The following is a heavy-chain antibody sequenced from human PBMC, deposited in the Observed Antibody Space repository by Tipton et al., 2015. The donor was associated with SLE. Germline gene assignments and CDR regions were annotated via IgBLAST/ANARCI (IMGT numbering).Heavy chain of an antibody. J-gene: IGHJ6*02. Sequence: QSGAEVKKPGSSVKVSCKASGGTFSSYAISWVRQAPGQGLEWMGGIIPIFGTANYAQKFQGRVTFTADESTSTAYMELRSLRSDDTAVYYCARDGGIRVGMDVWGQGTTVTVSS. D-gene: IGHD3-16*01. CDR2: IIPIFGTA. CDR3: ARDGGIRVGMDV. V-gene: IGHV1-69*01. CDR1: GGTFSSYA.